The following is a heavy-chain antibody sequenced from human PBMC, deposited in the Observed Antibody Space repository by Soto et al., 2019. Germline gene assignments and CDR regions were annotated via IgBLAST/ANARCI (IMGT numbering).Heavy chain of an antibody. V-gene: IGHV1-69*13. D-gene: IGHD3-10*01. CDR3: ARDRDDYGSGNYYNRIDF. CDR1: GGIFSTYA. CDR2: IIPLFGTP. Sequence: GASVKVXCKASGGIFSTYAISWLRQAPGQGLEWMGGIIPLFGTPNYAQRFQGRVTITADESTSTAYMELSRLRSEDTAVYYCARDRDDYGSGNYYNRIDFWGQGTLVTVSS. J-gene: IGHJ4*02.